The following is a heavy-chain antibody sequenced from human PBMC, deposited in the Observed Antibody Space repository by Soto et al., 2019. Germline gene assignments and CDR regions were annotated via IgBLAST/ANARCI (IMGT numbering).Heavy chain of an antibody. D-gene: IGHD3-22*01. CDR3: ARRFYYYDSSGQSPGAFDI. V-gene: IGHV1-46*01. Sequence: QVQLVQSGAEVKKPGASVKVSCKASGYTFTSYYMHWVRQAPGQGLEWMGIINPSGGSTSYAQKFQGRVTMTRDTSTSTVYMELSSLRSEDTAVYYCARRFYYYDSSGQSPGAFDIWGQGTMVTVSS. J-gene: IGHJ3*02. CDR1: GYTFTSYY. CDR2: INPSGGST.